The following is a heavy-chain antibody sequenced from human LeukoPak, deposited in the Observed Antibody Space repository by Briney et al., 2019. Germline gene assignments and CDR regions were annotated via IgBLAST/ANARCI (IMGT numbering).Heavy chain of an antibody. Sequence: SETLSLTCTVSGGSISRNYWSWIRQPPGKGLEWIGSIYYSGSTYYNPSLKSRVTISVDTSKNQFSLKLSSVTAADTAVYYCARGRGKLPDYWGQGTLVTVSS. D-gene: IGHD3-10*01. CDR1: GGSISRNY. CDR3: ARGRGKLPDY. CDR2: IYYSGST. V-gene: IGHV4-39*07. J-gene: IGHJ4*02.